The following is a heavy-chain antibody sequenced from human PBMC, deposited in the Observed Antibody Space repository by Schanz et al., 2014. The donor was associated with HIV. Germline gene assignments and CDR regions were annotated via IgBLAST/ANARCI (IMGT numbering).Heavy chain of an antibody. J-gene: IGHJ6*02. D-gene: IGHD1-26*01. Sequence: QVRLVQSGAEVKKPGASVTVSCKTSEKTFSDIDINWVRQGTGQGLEWMAWINPHSDNTGYARKFQGRVSVTRDTSISTAYLEVDSLKSEDTAVYYCARGPKWEGLMDVWGQGTTVIVSS. CDR1: EKTFSDID. V-gene: IGHV1-8*01. CDR3: ARGPKWEGLMDV. CDR2: INPHSDNT.